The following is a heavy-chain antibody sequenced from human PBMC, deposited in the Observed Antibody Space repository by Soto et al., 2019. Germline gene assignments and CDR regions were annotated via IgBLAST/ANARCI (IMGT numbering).Heavy chain of an antibody. Sequence: QVLLVQSGAELKKPGSSVKVSCKASGGTFSSYGISWVRQAPGRGLEWMGGIIPLFGTTNYAQKFRGRVTVTADESTSTAYMELRGLRFEDTAVYYCARAHGSSWYNWFDRFGQGTLVTVSS. CDR1: GGTFSSYG. CDR3: ARAHGSSWYNWFDR. D-gene: IGHD6-13*01. J-gene: IGHJ5*02. CDR2: IIPLFGTT. V-gene: IGHV1-69*01.